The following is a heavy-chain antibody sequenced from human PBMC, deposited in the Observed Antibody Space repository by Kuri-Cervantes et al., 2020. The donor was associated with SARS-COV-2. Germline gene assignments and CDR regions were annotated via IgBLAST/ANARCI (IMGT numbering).Heavy chain of an antibody. CDR1: GYTFTGYY. D-gene: IGHD3-3*01. V-gene: IGHV1-2*02. CDR3: ARGGPITIFGVVTKRFDY. Sequence: ASVKVSCKASGYTFTGYYMHWVRQAPGQGLEWMGWINPNSGGTNYAQKFQGRVTMTRETSISTAYMELSRLRSDDTAVYYCARGGPITIFGVVTKRFDYWGQGTLVTVSS. J-gene: IGHJ4*02. CDR2: INPNSGGT.